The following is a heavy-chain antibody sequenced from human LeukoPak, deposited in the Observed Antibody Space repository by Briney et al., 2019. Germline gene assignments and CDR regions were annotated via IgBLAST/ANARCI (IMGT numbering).Heavy chain of an antibody. CDR3: ARVRVGAYDFEY. V-gene: IGHV3-74*01. D-gene: IGHD3-10*01. CDR1: GFTLSSYW. J-gene: IGHJ4*02. Sequence: PGGSLRLSCAASGFTLSSYWMHWVRQVPGKGLAWVSRINPDGSTTTYADSVKGRFTISRDNAKNTLYLQMNSLRAEDTAVYYCARVRVGAYDFEYWGQGTPVTVSS. CDR2: INPDGSTT.